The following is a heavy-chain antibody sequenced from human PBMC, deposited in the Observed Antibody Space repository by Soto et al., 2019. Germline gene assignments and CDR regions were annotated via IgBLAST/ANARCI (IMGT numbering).Heavy chain of an antibody. Sequence: EVQLVESGGGLVQPGGSLRLSCAASGFTFSSYEMNWVRQAPGKGLEWVSYISSSGSTIYYADSVKGRFTISRDNAKNSLYLQMNSLRAEDTAVYYCASARGGGYSYGHPRYFDYWGQGTLVTVSS. CDR3: ASARGGGYSYGHPRYFDY. CDR2: ISSSGSTI. D-gene: IGHD5-18*01. J-gene: IGHJ4*02. V-gene: IGHV3-48*03. CDR1: GFTFSSYE.